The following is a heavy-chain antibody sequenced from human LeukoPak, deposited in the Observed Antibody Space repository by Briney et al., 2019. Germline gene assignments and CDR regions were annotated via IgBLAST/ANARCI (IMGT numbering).Heavy chain of an antibody. D-gene: IGHD3-22*01. CDR3: ARHPYDSRGYVT. V-gene: IGHV3-30*03. J-gene: IGHJ5*02. Sequence: GGSLRLSCAASGFTFSSYGMHWVRQAPGKGLEWVAVISYDGSNKYYADSVKGRFTISRDNSKNTLYLQMNSLRAEDTAVYYCARHPYDSRGYVTWGQGILVTVSS. CDR2: ISYDGSNK. CDR1: GFTFSSYG.